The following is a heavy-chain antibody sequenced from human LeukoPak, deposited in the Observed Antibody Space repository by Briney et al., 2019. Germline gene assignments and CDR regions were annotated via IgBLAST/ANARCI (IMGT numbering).Heavy chain of an antibody. V-gene: IGHV3-23*01. Sequence: GGSLRLSCTVSGFTLSSYEMTWFRQAPGKGLEWVSSIGYGGRDTHYADSVKGRFTISRDNSKNTLYLQMNSLRAEDTAVYYCAKDSIVTGSWYVWRGDNWFDPWGQGTLVTVSS. CDR2: IGYGGRDT. CDR1: GFTLSSYE. J-gene: IGHJ5*02. D-gene: IGHD6-13*01. CDR3: AKDSIVTGSWYVWRGDNWFDP.